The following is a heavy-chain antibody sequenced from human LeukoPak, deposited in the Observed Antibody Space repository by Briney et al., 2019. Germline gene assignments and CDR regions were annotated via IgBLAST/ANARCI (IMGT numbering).Heavy chain of an antibody. V-gene: IGHV3-7*01. CDR3: ARGLAVAGLMKTPLDY. D-gene: IGHD6-19*01. CDR2: IKQDGSEK. J-gene: IGHJ4*02. CDR1: GFTFSSYW. Sequence: GGSLRLSCAASGFTFSSYWMSWVRQAPGKGLEWVANIKQDGSEKYYVDSVKGRFTISRDNSKNTLYLQMNSLRAEDTAVYYCARGLAVAGLMKTPLDYWGQGTLVTVSS.